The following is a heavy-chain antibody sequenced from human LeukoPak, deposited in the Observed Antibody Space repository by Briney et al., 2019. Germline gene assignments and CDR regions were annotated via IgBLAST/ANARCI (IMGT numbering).Heavy chain of an antibody. CDR2: IIPIFGTA. D-gene: IGHD4-17*01. CDR1: GYTFTSYD. Sequence: ASVKVSCKASGYTFTSYDISWVRQAPGQGLEWMGGIIPIFGTANYAQKFQGRVTITADKSTSTAYMELSSLRSEDTAVYYCAMTTVTTDWFDPWGQGTLVTVSS. J-gene: IGHJ5*02. CDR3: AMTTVTTDWFDP. V-gene: IGHV1-69*06.